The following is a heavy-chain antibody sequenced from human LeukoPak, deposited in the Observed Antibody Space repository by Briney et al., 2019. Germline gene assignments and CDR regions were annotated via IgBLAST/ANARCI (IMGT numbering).Heavy chain of an antibody. V-gene: IGHV3-23*01. CDR1: GFTFSGYA. CDR2: ISESGGGT. Sequence: PGGSLRLSCAASGFTFSGYAMSWVRQAPGKGLEWVSSISESGGGTYYADSVKGRFTISRDNAKNSLYLQMNSLRAEDTAVYYCASFPGPPGYWGQGTLVTVSS. D-gene: IGHD2-8*02. CDR3: ASFPGPPGY. J-gene: IGHJ4*02.